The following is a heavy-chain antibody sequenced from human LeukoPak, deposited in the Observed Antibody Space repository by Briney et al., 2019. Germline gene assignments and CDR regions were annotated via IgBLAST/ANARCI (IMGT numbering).Heavy chain of an antibody. V-gene: IGHV3-13*01. J-gene: IGHJ4*02. CDR3: AKLPGYSYGYYFDY. CDR1: GFTFSSYD. D-gene: IGHD5-18*01. Sequence: GGSLRLSCAASGFTFSSYDMHWVRQGTGKGLEWVSGIGPTGDTYYPDSVKGRFTVSRDNSKNTLYLQMNSLRAEDTAVYYCAKLPGYSYGYYFDYWGQGTLVTVSS. CDR2: IGPTGDT.